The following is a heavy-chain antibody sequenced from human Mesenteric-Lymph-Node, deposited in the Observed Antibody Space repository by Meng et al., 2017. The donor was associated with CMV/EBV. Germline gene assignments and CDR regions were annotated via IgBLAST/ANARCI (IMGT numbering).Heavy chain of an antibody. Sequence: SETLSLTCTVSGGSVSSGSYYWSWIRQPPGKGLEWIGYIYYSGSTNYNPSLKRRVTISVDTSKNQFSLKLSSVTAADTAVYYCARVMGIVVVPAAIRYSRKAFDIWGQGTMVTVSS. V-gene: IGHV4-61*01. CDR3: ARVMGIVVVPAAIRYSRKAFDI. CDR1: GGSVSSGSYY. D-gene: IGHD2-2*03. J-gene: IGHJ3*02. CDR2: IYYSGST.